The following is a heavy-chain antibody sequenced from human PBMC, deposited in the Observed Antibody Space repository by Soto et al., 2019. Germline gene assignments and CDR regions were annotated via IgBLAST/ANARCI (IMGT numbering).Heavy chain of an antibody. D-gene: IGHD2-21*02. CDR1: GGTCSSYA. CDR3: SSAILRMVTDTETNYDYYYGMYV. Sequence: QVQLVQSGAEVKKPGSSVKVSCKASGGTCSSYAISWLRHAPVQGLEWMVGIIPIVGTANYAQKFQGRVTIPADESTSTTYIELSSLRSEDTAVYYCSSAILRMVTDTETNYDYYYGMYVWGQGTTVTVSS. J-gene: IGHJ6*02. CDR2: IIPIVGTA. V-gene: IGHV1-69*01.